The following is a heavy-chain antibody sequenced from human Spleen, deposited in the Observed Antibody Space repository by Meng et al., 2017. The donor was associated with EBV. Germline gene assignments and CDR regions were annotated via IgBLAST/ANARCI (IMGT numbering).Heavy chain of an antibody. J-gene: IGHJ4*02. V-gene: IGHV1-69*01. CDR3: ASESGRGYTPDY. Sequence: QVHLVKSGAEGKKPGSSVKVSCKTSGGTYSSYAISWVRQAPGQGLEWMGGFIPMFGAPNYAQKFQGRVTIIADESTSAHYMELSSLRSEDTAVYYCASESGRGYTPDYWGQGTLVTVSS. D-gene: IGHD3-10*01. CDR2: FIPMFGAP. CDR1: GGTYSSYA.